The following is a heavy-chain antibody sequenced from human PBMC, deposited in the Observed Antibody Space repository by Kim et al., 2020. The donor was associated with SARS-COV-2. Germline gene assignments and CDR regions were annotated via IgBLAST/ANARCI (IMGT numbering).Heavy chain of an antibody. D-gene: IGHD6-13*01. Sequence: SETLSLTCAVYGGSFSGYYWSWIRQPPGKGLEWIGEINHSGSTNYNPSLKSRVTISVDTSKNQFSLKLSSVTAADTAVYYCARGRGSAAGTKFDYWGQGTLVTVSS. CDR1: GGSFSGYY. J-gene: IGHJ4*02. CDR2: INHSGST. V-gene: IGHV4-34*01. CDR3: ARGRGSAAGTKFDY.